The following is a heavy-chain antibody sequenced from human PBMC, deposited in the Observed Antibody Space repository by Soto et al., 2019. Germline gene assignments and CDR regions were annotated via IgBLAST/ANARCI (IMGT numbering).Heavy chain of an antibody. CDR2: ISYDGSNK. CDR3: ARSYYGRALYSYGGGPMGY. D-gene: IGHD5-18*01. CDR1: GFTFSSYA. Sequence: PGGSLRLSCAASGFTFSSYAMHWVRQAPGKGLEWVAVISYDGSNKYYADSVKGRFTISRDNSKNTLYLQMNSLRAEDTAVYYCARSYYGRALYSYGGGPMGYWGQGTLVTVSS. V-gene: IGHV3-30-3*01. J-gene: IGHJ4*02.